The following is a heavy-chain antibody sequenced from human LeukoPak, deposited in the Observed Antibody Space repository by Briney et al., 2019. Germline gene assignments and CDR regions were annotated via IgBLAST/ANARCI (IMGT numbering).Heavy chain of an antibody. V-gene: IGHV1-18*01. CDR1: GYSFITYS. CDR3: ARGHSSGRDYYFDY. CDR2: ISGYSGNT. J-gene: IGHJ4*02. Sequence: GASVKVSCKTSGYSFITYSINWVRQAPGQGLEWMGWISGYSGNTNYAQELQGRVTMTIDTSTGTAYMEVRSPRSDDTAVYYCARGHSSGRDYYFDYWGQGTLVTVSS. D-gene: IGHD6-19*01.